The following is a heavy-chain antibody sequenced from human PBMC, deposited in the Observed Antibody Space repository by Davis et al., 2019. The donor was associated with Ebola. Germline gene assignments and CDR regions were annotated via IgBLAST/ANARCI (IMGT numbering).Heavy chain of an antibody. Sequence: MPSETLSLTCAVYGGSFSSYYWSWIRQPPGKGLEWIGYIYYSGSTNYNPSLKSRVTISVDTSKNQFSLKLSSVTAADTAVYYCARAVYDSSGYRLDYWGQGTLVTVSS. D-gene: IGHD3-22*01. V-gene: IGHV4-59*08. CDR2: IYYSGST. CDR1: GGSFSSYY. CDR3: ARAVYDSSGYRLDY. J-gene: IGHJ4*02.